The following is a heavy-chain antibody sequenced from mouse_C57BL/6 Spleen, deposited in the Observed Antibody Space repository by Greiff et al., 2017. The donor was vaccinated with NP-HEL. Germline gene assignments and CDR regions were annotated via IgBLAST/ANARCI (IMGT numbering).Heavy chain of an antibody. CDR2: IYPRSGNT. J-gene: IGHJ4*01. CDR3: ARGSYEGYAMDY. D-gene: IGHD1-1*01. V-gene: IGHV1-81*01. Sequence: QVQLQQSGAELARPGASVKLSCKASGYTFTSYGISWVKQRTGQGLEWIGEIYPRSGNTYYNEKFKGKATLTADKSSSTAYMELRSLTSEDSAVYFCARGSYEGYAMDYWGQGTSVTVSS. CDR1: GYTFTSYG.